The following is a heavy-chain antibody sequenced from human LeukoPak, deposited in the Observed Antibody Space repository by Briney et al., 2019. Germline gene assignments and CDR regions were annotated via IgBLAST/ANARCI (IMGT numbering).Heavy chain of an antibody. V-gene: IGHV4-59*12. Sequence: SETLSLTCTVSGGSISNYYWSWIRQSPGKGLEWIGYIYYTGNTNYNPSLESRVIISVDTSKNQFSLRLSSVTAADTAVYYCARGSSQFDYWGQGTLVTVSS. CDR2: IYYTGNT. CDR1: GGSISNYY. CDR3: ARGSSQFDY. J-gene: IGHJ4*02.